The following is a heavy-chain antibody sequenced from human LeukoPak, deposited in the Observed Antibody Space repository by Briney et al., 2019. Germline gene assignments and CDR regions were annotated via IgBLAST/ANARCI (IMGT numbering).Heavy chain of an antibody. V-gene: IGHV4-59*12. CDR1: GGSLQNYY. CDR3: ARDAADTSYWYFDL. Sequence: SETLSLTCTVSGGSLQNYYWSWIRQPPGKGLGWIGYIYYSGSTYYNPSLKSRVTISVDTSKNQFSLKLSSVTAADTAVYYCARDAADTSYWYFDLWGRGTLVTVSS. CDR2: IYYSGST. D-gene: IGHD1-26*01. J-gene: IGHJ2*01.